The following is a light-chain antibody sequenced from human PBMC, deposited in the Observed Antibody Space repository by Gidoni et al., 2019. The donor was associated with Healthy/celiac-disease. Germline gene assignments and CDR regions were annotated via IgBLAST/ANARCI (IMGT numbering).Light chain of an antibody. J-gene: IGLJ1*01. CDR3: NSRDSSGNHYV. CDR2: GKN. V-gene: IGLV3-19*01. CDR1: SLRSYY. Sequence: SSALTQDPAVSVALGQTVRITCQGDSLRSYYARWYQQKPGQAPVIVIYGKNNRPSGIPDRFSGSSSGNTASLTITGAQAEDEADYDCNSRDSSGNHYVFGTGTKVTVL.